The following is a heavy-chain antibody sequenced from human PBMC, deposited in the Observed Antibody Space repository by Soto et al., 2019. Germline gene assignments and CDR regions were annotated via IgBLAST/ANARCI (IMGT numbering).Heavy chain of an antibody. D-gene: IGHD3-16*01. V-gene: IGHV3-11*01. CDR3: ARGGKWLDY. CDR2: ISTSGSLI. Sequence: GGSLSLSCAASGFTFSDYYMGWIRQAPGKGLEWVSSISTSGSLIYYADSVKGRFTVSRDNAKNSLYLQMNSLRVEDTAVYYCARGGKWLDYWGQGTLVTVSS. CDR1: GFTFSDYY. J-gene: IGHJ4*02.